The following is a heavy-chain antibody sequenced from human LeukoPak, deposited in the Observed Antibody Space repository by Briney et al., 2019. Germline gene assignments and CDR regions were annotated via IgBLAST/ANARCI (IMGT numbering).Heavy chain of an antibody. CDR3: ARGGTYNDILSFDP. D-gene: IGHD3-9*01. J-gene: IGHJ5*02. V-gene: IGHV4-59*01. CDR2: IYYTGRT. Sequence: SETLSLTCTASGGSISYYYWTWLRQSPGHGLEWIGQIYYTGRTYYNPSLERRVTISLDTSRIQFSLIMTSVTAADTAMYYCARGGTYNDILSFDPWGQGTLVSVSS. CDR1: GGSISYYY.